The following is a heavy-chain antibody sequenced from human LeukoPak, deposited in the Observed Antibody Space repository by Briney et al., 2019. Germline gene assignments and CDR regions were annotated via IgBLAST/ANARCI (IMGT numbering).Heavy chain of an antibody. Sequence: PGGSLRLSCAASGFTFSSHGIHWVRQSPGQGLEWVSSISSRSLYINYADSVKGRFTISRDNAENSLYLQMNSLRPEDTAVYYCARDQGLGGITSYFDYWGQGALVIVSS. D-gene: IGHD3-16*01. J-gene: IGHJ4*02. V-gene: IGHV3-21*01. CDR1: GFTFSSHG. CDR3: ARDQGLGGITSYFDY. CDR2: ISSRSLYI.